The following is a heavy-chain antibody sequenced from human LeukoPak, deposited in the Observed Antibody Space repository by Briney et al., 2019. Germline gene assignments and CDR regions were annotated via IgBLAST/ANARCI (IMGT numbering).Heavy chain of an antibody. CDR2: INHSGST. D-gene: IGHD6-6*01. CDR1: GDSIINTNYY. V-gene: IGHV4-39*07. Sequence: SETLSLTCTVSGDSIINTNYYWGWIRQPPGKGLEWIGEINHSGSTNYNPSLKSRVTISVDTSKNQFSLKLSSVTAADTAVYYCARVKGGIAARLVDYWGQGTLVTVSS. J-gene: IGHJ4*02. CDR3: ARVKGGIAARLVDY.